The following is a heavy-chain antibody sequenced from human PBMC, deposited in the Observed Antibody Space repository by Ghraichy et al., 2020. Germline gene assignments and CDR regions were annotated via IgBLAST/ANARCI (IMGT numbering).Heavy chain of an antibody. CDR3: ARDLSRYDFWSGYYRADSEYYGRDV. CDR2: VYYTGST. D-gene: IGHD3-3*01. Sequence: SETLSLTCTVSGGSISSTSYYWSWIRQPPGKGLEWIGCVYYTGSTHYNPSLKSRVTISADTSKKQFSLNVSSVTAEDTAVYYCARDLSRYDFWSGYYRADSEYYGRDVRVQGTTFNVSS. J-gene: IGHJ6*02. V-gene: IGHV4-39*07. CDR1: GGSISSTSYY.